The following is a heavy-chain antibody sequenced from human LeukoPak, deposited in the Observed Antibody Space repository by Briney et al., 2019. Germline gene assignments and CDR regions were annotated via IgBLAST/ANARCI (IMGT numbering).Heavy chain of an antibody. CDR1: GFTFSSYS. Sequence: TGGSLRLSCAASGFTFSSYSMNWVRQAPGKGLEWVSAISGSGGSTYYVDSVKGRFTISRDNSKNTLYLQMNSLRAEDTAVYYCAKDRYSSSWYGTNDYWGQGTLVTVSS. CDR2: ISGSGGST. V-gene: IGHV3-23*01. D-gene: IGHD6-13*01. CDR3: AKDRYSSSWYGTNDY. J-gene: IGHJ4*02.